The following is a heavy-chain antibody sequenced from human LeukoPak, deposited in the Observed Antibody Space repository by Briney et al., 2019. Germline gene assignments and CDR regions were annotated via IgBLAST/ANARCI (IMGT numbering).Heavy chain of an antibody. CDR2: IYPDDSDT. CDR1: GYSFSKYW. J-gene: IGHJ4*02. V-gene: IGHV5-51*01. CDR3: ARHFGNWKNFDF. Sequence: GESLQISSEGAGYSFSKYWSGWGRQLPGKGLEWMGIIYPDDSDTRYSPSFQGQVTISADKSIRTAYLHWSSLKASDTAIYYCARHFGNWKNFDFWGRGTLVTVSS. D-gene: IGHD1-1*01.